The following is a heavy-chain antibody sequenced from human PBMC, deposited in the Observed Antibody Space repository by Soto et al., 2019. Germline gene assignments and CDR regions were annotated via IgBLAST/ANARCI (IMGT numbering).Heavy chain of an antibody. CDR1: GFTFSSYA. J-gene: IGHJ4*02. D-gene: IGHD2-15*01. CDR2: VSIGGST. Sequence: DVQLLESGGGLVQPEGSLRLSCAASGFTFSSYAMGWVRQGPGKGLEWVAVVSIGGSTHYEDSVRGRFNIYRDNSKNTLSLQSNSLTAEHTAVYFCANPRGAGGHFAYWGQGALFTVSS. CDR3: ANPRGAGGHFAY. V-gene: IGHV3-23*01.